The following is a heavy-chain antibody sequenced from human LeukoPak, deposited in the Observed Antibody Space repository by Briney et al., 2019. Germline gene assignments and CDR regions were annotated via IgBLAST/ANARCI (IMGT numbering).Heavy chain of an antibody. CDR3: AIDQDYAFDL. CDR1: GFPFSSSA. J-gene: IGHJ2*01. D-gene: IGHD4/OR15-4a*01. Sequence: PGGSLRLSCAASGFPFSSSAMNWVRQAPGKGLDWVSFISSSSSTIYYADSVKGRFTISRDNAKNSLYLQLKSLRDEDTAVYYCAIDQDYAFDLWGRGALVTVSS. CDR2: ISSSSSTI. V-gene: IGHV3-48*02.